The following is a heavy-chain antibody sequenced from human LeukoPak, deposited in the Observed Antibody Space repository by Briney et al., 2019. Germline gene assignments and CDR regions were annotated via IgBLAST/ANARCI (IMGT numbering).Heavy chain of an antibody. CDR2: ISYDGSNK. V-gene: IGHV3-30-3*01. J-gene: IGHJ4*02. CDR1: GFTFSSYA. CDR3: ARDRGDSSGYYYGILDY. D-gene: IGHD3-22*01. Sequence: GRSLRLSCAASGFTFSSYAMHWVRQAPGKGLEWVAVISYDGSNKYYADSVKGRFTISRDNSKNALYLQMNSLRAEDTAVYYCARDRGDSSGYYYGILDYWGQGTLVTVSS.